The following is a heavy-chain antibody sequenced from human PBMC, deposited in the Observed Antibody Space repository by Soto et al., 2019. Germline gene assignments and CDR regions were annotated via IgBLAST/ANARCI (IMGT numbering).Heavy chain of an antibody. CDR3: ARRERAAGTDWWFDP. Sequence: QLQLQESGPGLVKPSETLSLTCTVSGGSISSSSFHWGWIRQPPGKGLEWIGSIYYSGSTYYSPSLKSRVTXSXXXSXXQFSLKLSSVTAADTAVYYWARRERAAGTDWWFDPWGQGTLVTVSS. CDR2: IYYSGST. D-gene: IGHD6-13*01. CDR1: GGSISSSSFH. V-gene: IGHV4-39*01. J-gene: IGHJ5*02.